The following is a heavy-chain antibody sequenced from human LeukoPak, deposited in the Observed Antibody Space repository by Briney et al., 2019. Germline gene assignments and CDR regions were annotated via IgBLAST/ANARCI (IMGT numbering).Heavy chain of an antibody. V-gene: IGHV3-23*01. Sequence: GGSLRLSCAASGFTFSSYAMSWVRQAPGKGLEWVSAISGSGGSTYYADSVEGRFTISRDNSKNTLYLQMNSLRAEDTAVYYCAKEVSVSRWLLLGDYFDYWGQGTLVTVSS. CDR3: AKEVSVSRWLLLGDYFDY. D-gene: IGHD2-15*01. CDR2: ISGSGGST. J-gene: IGHJ4*02. CDR1: GFTFSSYA.